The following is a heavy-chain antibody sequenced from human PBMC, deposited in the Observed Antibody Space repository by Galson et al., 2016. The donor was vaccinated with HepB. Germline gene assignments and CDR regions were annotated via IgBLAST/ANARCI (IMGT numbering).Heavy chain of an antibody. V-gene: IGHV5-51*01. CDR1: GYIFTAYW. CDR3: ARTRMTEYGLDV. Sequence: QSGAEVKKPGESLKISCKASGYIFTAYWIGWVRQMPGKGLEWMGIIYPDDSDSRYSPSFQGQATISVDKSISTAYLQWSSLKASDTAMYYCARTRMTEYGLDVWGQGTTVTVSS. D-gene: IGHD2-15*01. CDR2: IYPDDSDS. J-gene: IGHJ6*02.